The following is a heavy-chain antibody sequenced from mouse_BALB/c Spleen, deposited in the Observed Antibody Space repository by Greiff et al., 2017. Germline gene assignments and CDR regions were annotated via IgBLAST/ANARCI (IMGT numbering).Heavy chain of an antibody. J-gene: IGHJ2*01. Sequence: EVMLVESGGGLVKPGGSLKLSCAASGFAFSSYDMSWVRQTPEKRLEWVAYISSGGGSTYYPDTVKGRFTISRDNAKNTLYLQMSSLKSEDTAMYYCARHGGYFDYWGQGTTLTVSS. CDR2: ISSGGGST. CDR1: GFAFSSYD. V-gene: IGHV5-12-1*01. CDR3: ARHGGYFDY.